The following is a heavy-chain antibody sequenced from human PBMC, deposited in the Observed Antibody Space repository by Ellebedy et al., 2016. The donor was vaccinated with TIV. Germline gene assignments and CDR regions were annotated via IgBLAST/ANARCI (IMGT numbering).Heavy chain of an antibody. V-gene: IGHV3-23*01. J-gene: IGHJ4*02. D-gene: IGHD2-21*01. Sequence: GESLKISCEASGFNFGSYAMTWVRQAPGKGLEWVSAITGGSDRTFYAASVKGRFTISRDNFKKTLYLQMDSLTAEDTAVYYCAKERRFTGVPQRDCWGQGALATVSS. CDR1: GFNFGSYA. CDR3: AKERRFTGVPQRDC. CDR2: ITGGSDRT.